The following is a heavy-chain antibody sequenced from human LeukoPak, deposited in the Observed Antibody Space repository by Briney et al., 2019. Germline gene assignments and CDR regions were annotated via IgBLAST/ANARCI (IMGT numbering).Heavy chain of an antibody. J-gene: IGHJ3*02. Sequence: SETLSLTCTVSGGSISSGGYYWSWIRQHPGKGLEWIGYIFYSGSTYYNPSLKSRITISIDTSKNQVSLKLSSVTAADTAVYYCARDRVVPAADGAFNIWGQGTMVTVSS. D-gene: IGHD2-2*01. CDR3: ARDRVVPAADGAFNI. CDR2: IFYSGST. CDR1: GGSISSGGYY. V-gene: IGHV4-31*03.